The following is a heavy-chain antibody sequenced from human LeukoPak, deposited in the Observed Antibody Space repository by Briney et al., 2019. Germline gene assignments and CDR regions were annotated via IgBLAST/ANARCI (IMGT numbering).Heavy chain of an antibody. V-gene: IGHV4-61*02. D-gene: IGHD3-16*02. CDR1: GGSISSSSYY. CDR3: ARGLSFDYVWGSYRLPLFDY. J-gene: IGHJ4*02. CDR2: IYTSGST. Sequence: SETLSLTCTVSGGSISSSSYYWSWIRQPAGKGLEWIGRIYTSGSTNYNPSLKSRVTISVDTSKNQFSLKLSSVTAADTAVYYCARGLSFDYVWGSYRLPLFDYWGQGTLVTVSS.